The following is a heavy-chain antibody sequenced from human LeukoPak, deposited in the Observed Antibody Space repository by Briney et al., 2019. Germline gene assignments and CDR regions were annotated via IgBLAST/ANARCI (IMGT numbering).Heavy chain of an antibody. Sequence: GGSLRLSCAATGFTFSSYSMNSVRQARGKGMEWVSPISSSGTFIYYADSVKGRFTISRDNAKNSLYLQMNSLRAEDTAVYYCGRFRGSYMDVWGKGTTVTVSS. V-gene: IGHV3-21*01. D-gene: IGHD3-10*01. J-gene: IGHJ6*03. CDR1: GFTFSSYS. CDR2: ISSSGTFI. CDR3: GRFRGSYMDV.